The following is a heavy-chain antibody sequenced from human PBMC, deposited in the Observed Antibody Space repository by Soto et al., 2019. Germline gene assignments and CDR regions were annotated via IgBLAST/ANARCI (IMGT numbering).Heavy chain of an antibody. Sequence: SGPTLVNPTQTLTLTCTFSGFSLSTSGVGVGWIRQPPGKALEWLALIYWDDDKRYSPSLKSRLTITKDTSKNQVVLTMTNMDPVDTATYYCAHSPNANIVVVPDLFWYWGQGTLVTVSS. CDR2: IYWDDDK. CDR1: GFSLSTSGVG. J-gene: IGHJ4*02. CDR3: AHSPNANIVVVPDLFWY. D-gene: IGHD2-2*01. V-gene: IGHV2-5*02.